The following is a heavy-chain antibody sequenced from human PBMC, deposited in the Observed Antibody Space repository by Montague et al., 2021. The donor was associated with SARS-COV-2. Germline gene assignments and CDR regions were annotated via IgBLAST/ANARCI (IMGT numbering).Heavy chain of an antibody. CDR1: GDSMRSSNW. J-gene: IGHJ2*01. V-gene: IGHV4-4*02. Sequence: SETLSLTCAVYGDSMRSSNWARRGREPAGKRVERGGGMHQDGSTNYNPSLKSRVTMSVDKSKHQFSLELNSVTAADTALYYCVRAGGLDNRPPVGGRGARVMSPQ. CDR3: VRAGGLDNRPPV. CDR2: MHQDGST. D-gene: IGHD3/OR15-3a*01.